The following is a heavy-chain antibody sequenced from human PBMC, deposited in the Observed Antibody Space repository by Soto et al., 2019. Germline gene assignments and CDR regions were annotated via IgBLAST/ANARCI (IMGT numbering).Heavy chain of an antibody. CDR2: IYYSGST. J-gene: IGHJ4*02. Sequence: QLQLQESGPGLVKPSETLSLTCTVSGGSISSSSYYWGWIRQPPGKGLEWIGSIYYSGSTYYNPSLKSRVTISVDTSKNQFSLKLSSVTAADTAVYYCARQPDAYCGGDCYFPFDYWGQGTLVTVSS. CDR3: ARQPDAYCGGDCYFPFDY. V-gene: IGHV4-39*01. CDR1: GGSISSSSYY. D-gene: IGHD2-21*02.